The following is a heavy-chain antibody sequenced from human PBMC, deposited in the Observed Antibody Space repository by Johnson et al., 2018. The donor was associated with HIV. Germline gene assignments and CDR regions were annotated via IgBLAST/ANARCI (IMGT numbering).Heavy chain of an antibody. Sequence: VQLLESGGGVVQPGRSLRLSCAASGFTFSTYAMHWVRQAPGKGLEWVAVISYDGSNKYYADSVKGRFTISRDNSKNTLYLQMNSLRAEDTAVYYCAKGREWELLGGAFDIWGQGTMVIVSS. D-gene: IGHD1-26*01. V-gene: IGHV3-30-3*01. J-gene: IGHJ3*02. CDR1: GFTFSTYA. CDR2: ISYDGSNK. CDR3: AKGREWELLGGAFDI.